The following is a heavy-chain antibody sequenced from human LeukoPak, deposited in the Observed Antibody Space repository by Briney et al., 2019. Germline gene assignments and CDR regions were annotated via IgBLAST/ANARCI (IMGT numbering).Heavy chain of an antibody. CDR2: ISAYNGNT. CDR3: AIEIHPDAFDI. V-gene: IGHV1-18*01. Sequence: ASVKVSCKASGYTFTTYGISWVRQAPGQGLGWMGWISAYNGNTNYAQKLQGRVTMTTDTSTSTAYMELRSLRSDDTAVYYCAIEIHPDAFDIWGQGTMVTVSS. J-gene: IGHJ3*02. CDR1: GYTFTTYG. D-gene: IGHD5-18*01.